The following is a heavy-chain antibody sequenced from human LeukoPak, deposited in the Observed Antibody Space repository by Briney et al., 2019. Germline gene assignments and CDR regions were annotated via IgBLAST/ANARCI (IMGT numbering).Heavy chain of an antibody. Sequence: PGGSLRLSCAASGFTFSSYSMNWVRQAPGNGLEWVSSISSSSSYIYYADSVKGRFTISRDNAKNSLYLQMNSLRAEDTAVYYCARERDSSGYYFDYWGQGTLVTVSS. D-gene: IGHD3-22*01. J-gene: IGHJ4*02. V-gene: IGHV3-21*01. CDR1: GFTFSSYS. CDR3: ARERDSSGYYFDY. CDR2: ISSSSSYI.